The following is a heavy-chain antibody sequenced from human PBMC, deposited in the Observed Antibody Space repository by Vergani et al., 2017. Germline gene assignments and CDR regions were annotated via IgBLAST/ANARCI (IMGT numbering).Heavy chain of an antibody. Sequence: QVQLQESGPGLVKPSETLSLTCTVSGGSISSHYWSWIRQPPGKGLEWIGYIYYSGSTNYNPSLKSRVTISVDTSKNQFSLTLSSVTAADTAVYYCARGRFDWNYWYFDLWGRGTLVTVSS. J-gene: IGHJ2*01. CDR1: GGSISSHY. D-gene: IGHD3-9*01. V-gene: IGHV4-59*11. CDR2: IYYSGST. CDR3: ARGRFDWNYWYFDL.